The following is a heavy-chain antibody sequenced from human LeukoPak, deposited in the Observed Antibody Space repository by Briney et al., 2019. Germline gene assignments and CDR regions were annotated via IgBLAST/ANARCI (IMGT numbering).Heavy chain of an antibody. V-gene: IGHV4-4*02. D-gene: IGHD3-22*01. Sequence: PSETLSLTCAVSGGSISSSNWWSWVRQPPGKRLEWIGEIYHSGSTNYNPSLKSRVTISVGKSKNQFSLKLSSVTAADTAVYYCARVWNYYDSSGYYYRYYFDYWGQGTLVTVSS. CDR3: ARVWNYYDSSGYYYRYYFDY. CDR1: GGSISSSNW. CDR2: IYHSGST. J-gene: IGHJ4*02.